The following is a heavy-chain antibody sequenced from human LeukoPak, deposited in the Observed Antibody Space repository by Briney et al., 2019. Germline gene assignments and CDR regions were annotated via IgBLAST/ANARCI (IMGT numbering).Heavy chain of an antibody. V-gene: IGHV3-53*01. Sequence: PGGSLRLSCAASGFTVSSNYMSWVRQAPGKGLEWVSVIYSGGSTYYADSVKGRFTISRDNSKNTLYLQMNSLRAEDTAVYYCATGITMVRGVIRAVLDYWGQGTLVTVSS. CDR2: IYSGGST. D-gene: IGHD3-10*01. J-gene: IGHJ4*02. CDR3: ATGITMVRGVIRAVLDY. CDR1: GFTVSSNY.